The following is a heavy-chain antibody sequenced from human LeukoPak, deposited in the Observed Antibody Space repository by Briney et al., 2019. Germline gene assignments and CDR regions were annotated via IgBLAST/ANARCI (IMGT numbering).Heavy chain of an antibody. CDR3: ASYYDSSGYPPYYFDY. D-gene: IGHD3-22*01. CDR1: GGTFSSYA. V-gene: IGHV1-69*13. CDR2: IIPIFGTA. Sequence: SVKVSCKASGGTFSSYAISWVRQAPGRGLEWKGGIIPIFGTANYAQKFQGRVTITADESTSTAYMELSSLRSEDTAVYYCASYYDSSGYPPYYFDYWGQGTLVTVSS. J-gene: IGHJ4*02.